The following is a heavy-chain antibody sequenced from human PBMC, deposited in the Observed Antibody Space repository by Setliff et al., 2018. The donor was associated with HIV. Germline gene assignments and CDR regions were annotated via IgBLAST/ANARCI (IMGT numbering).Heavy chain of an antibody. J-gene: IGHJ3*02. Sequence: SETLSLTCTVSGGSISSGGYYWSWIRQHPGKGLEWIGCIYYSGSTYYNPSLKSRVTISVDTPKNQFSLKLSSVTAADTAVYYCARRGDSSSYLYAFEIWGQGTMVTVSS. D-gene: IGHD3-22*01. CDR1: GGSISSGGYY. CDR2: IYYSGST. CDR3: ARRGDSSSYLYAFEI. V-gene: IGHV4-31*03.